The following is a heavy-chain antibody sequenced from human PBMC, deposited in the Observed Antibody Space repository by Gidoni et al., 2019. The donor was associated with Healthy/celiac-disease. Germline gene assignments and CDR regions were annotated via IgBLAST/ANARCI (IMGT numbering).Heavy chain of an antibody. CDR2: ISRIFGTA. D-gene: IGHD1-26*01. Sequence: QVQLVQSGAEVKKPGPSVTVSCTASGGTFSSYAISWGRQAPGQGLEWMGGISRIFGTANYAQKFQGRVTITADESTSTAYMELSSMRSEDTAVYYCAREDSGSYDYFDYWGQGTLVTVSS. CDR1: GGTFSSYA. V-gene: IGHV1-69*01. CDR3: AREDSGSYDYFDY. J-gene: IGHJ4*02.